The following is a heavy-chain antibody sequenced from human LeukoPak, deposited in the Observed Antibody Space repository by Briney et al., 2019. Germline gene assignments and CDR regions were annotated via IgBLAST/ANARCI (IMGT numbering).Heavy chain of an antibody. CDR3: ASAYYDYVWGSYRHRWFDP. V-gene: IGHV4-59*12. D-gene: IGHD3-16*02. J-gene: IGHJ5*02. CDR2: IYYTGST. CDR1: GASISSYY. Sequence: SETLSLTCTVSGASISSYYWSWIRQPPGKGLEWIGYIYYTGSTNYNPSLKSRVTISVDTSKNQFSLKLSSVTAADTAVYYCASAYYDYVWGSYRHRWFDPWGQGTLVTVSS.